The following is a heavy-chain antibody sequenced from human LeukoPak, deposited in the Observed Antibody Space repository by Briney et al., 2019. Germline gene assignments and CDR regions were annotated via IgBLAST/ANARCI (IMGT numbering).Heavy chain of an antibody. Sequence: SETLSLTCTVSGGSITNYYWSWIRQPPGKGLEWIGNIYHSGSTNYNPSLKSRVTISVDTSKIQFSLKLSSVTAADTAVYYCARLAELGTEYNWFDPWGQGTLVTVYS. J-gene: IGHJ5*02. V-gene: IGHV4-59*01. CDR3: ARLAELGTEYNWFDP. CDR1: GGSITNYY. CDR2: IYHSGST. D-gene: IGHD6-13*01.